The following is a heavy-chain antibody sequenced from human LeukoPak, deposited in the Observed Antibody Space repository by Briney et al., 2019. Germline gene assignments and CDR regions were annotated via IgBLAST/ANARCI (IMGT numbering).Heavy chain of an antibody. CDR3: AGDSAAAGYFDS. D-gene: IGHD6-13*01. J-gene: IGHJ4*02. CDR2: TYYRSKWYN. CDR1: GDSVSSHNAA. Sequence: QTLSLTCAISGDSVSSHNAAWNWIRQSPSRGLEWLGRTYYRSKWYNDYAVSVKSRITINPDTSKNQFSLQLNSVTPEDTAVYYCAGDSAAAGYFDSWGQGTLVTVSS. V-gene: IGHV6-1*01.